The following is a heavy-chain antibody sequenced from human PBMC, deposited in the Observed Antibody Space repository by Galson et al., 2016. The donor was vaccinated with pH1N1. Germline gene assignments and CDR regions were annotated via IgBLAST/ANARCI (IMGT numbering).Heavy chain of an antibody. CDR3: AQFLYGDYLGCFAY. Sequence: PALVTPTQTLTLTCTFSGFSLSTSGMCVSWIRQPPGKALEWLALIDWDDNKYYSTSLKTRLTISKDTSKNQVVLTMTNMDPVDTATYYCAQFLYGDYLGCFAYWGQGTLVTVSS. D-gene: IGHD4-17*01. V-gene: IGHV2-70*01. CDR1: GFSLSTSGMC. CDR2: IDWDDNK. J-gene: IGHJ4*02.